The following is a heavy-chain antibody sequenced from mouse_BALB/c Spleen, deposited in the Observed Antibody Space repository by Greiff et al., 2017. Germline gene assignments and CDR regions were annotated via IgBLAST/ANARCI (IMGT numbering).Heavy chain of an antibody. V-gene: IGHV14-3*02. Sequence: VQLKQSGAELVKPGASVKLSCTASGFNIKDTYMHWVKQRPEQGLEWIGRIDPANGNTKYDPKFQGKATITADTSSNTAYLQLSSLTSEDTAVYYCARWGYDGYYVPFAYWGQGTLVTVSA. CDR3: ARWGYDGYYVPFAY. CDR1: GFNIKDTY. D-gene: IGHD2-3*01. CDR2: IDPANGNT. J-gene: IGHJ3*01.